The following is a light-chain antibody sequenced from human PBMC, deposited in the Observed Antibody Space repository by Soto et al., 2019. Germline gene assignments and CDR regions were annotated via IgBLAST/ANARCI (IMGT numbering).Light chain of an antibody. CDR1: SSNIGNNY. J-gene: IGLJ2*01. V-gene: IGLV1-51*01. CDR3: EAWDSSLYVVI. CDR2: DNN. Sequence: QSVLTQPPSVSAAPGQMVTISCSGSSSNIGNNYVSWYQQLLGTAPKLLIYDNNKRPSGIPDRFSGSKSGTSATLGITGLQTGDEADYYCEAWDSSLYVVIFGGGTKLTVL.